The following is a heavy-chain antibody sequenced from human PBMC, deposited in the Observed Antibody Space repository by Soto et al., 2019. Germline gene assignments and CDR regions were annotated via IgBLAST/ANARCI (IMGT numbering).Heavy chain of an antibody. D-gene: IGHD6-13*01. V-gene: IGHV4-34*01. CDR1: GGSFSVYY. CDR3: AREQGERIAAAGTADY. CDR2: INHSGST. Sequence: SETLSLTCAVYGGSFSVYYWSWIRLPPGKGLEWIGEINHSGSTNYNPSLKSRVTISVDTSKNQFSLKLSSVTAADTAVYYCAREQGERIAAAGTADYWGQGTLVTVSS. J-gene: IGHJ4*02.